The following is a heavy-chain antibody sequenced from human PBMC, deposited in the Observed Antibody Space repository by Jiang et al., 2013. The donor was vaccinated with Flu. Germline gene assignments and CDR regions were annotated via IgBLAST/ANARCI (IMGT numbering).Heavy chain of an antibody. J-gene: IGHJ6*02. CDR2: IKQDGSQK. CDR3: ARLTHREGREFLARYYYGLDV. V-gene: IGHV3-7*05. CDR1: GFTFSRYW. Sequence: VQLLESGGGLVQPGGSLRLSCVASGFTFSRYWMTWVRQAPGKGLEWVANIKQDGSQKIYGDSAKGRFTISRDNAKSSMNLLMNSLTAEDSAVYYCARLTHREGREFLARYYYGLDVWGQGTTVTVSS. D-gene: IGHD2/OR15-2a*01.